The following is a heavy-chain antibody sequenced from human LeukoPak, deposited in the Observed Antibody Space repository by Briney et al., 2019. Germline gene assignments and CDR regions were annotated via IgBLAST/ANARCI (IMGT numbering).Heavy chain of an antibody. V-gene: IGHV3-21*01. CDR2: ISSSSSYI. CDR3: ARDIPGGYGMGV. J-gene: IGHJ6*01. D-gene: IGHD3-10*01. Sequence: PGGSLRLSCAASGFTFSSYSMNWVRQAPGKGLEWVSSISSSSSYIYYADLVKGRFTISRDNAKNSLDLLMNSLRAVYTSVYYCARDIPGGYGMGVWGQGTTVTASS. CDR1: GFTFSSYS.